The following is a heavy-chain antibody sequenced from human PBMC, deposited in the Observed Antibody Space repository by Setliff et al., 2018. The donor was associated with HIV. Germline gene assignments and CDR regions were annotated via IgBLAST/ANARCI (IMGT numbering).Heavy chain of an antibody. CDR3: ARGSRSHGGMFGY. CDR2: MYISGST. V-gene: IGHV4-4*07. Sequence: SETLSLTCTVSGDSSSSYYCNWIRQPAGKGLEWIGHMYISGSTNYNPSLKSRVTMSLDTSKNQFSLKLSAVTAADTAIYYCARGSRSHGGMFGYWGQGTLVTVSS. CDR1: GDSSSSYY. J-gene: IGHJ4*02. D-gene: IGHD6-13*01.